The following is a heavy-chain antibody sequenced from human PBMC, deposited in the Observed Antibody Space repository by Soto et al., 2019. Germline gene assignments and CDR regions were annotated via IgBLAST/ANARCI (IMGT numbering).Heavy chain of an antibody. J-gene: IGHJ6*02. D-gene: IGHD4-4*01. CDR1: GYTFTRNG. V-gene: IGHV1-18*01. Sequence: QVHLVQSGAEVKKPGASVNVSCKTSGYTFTRNGISWVRQAPGQGLEWMGWISPNSGNIKYAQKLQGRVIMTTDTSTSTAYMELRSRRSDDTAVYYCVKDRESNSWPSRDVWGPGTTVTVSS. CDR2: ISPNSGNI. CDR3: VKDRESNSWPSRDV.